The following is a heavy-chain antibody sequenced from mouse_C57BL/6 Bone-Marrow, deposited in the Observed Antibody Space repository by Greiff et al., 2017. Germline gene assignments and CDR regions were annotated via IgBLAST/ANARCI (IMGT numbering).Heavy chain of an antibody. V-gene: IGHV3-5*01. D-gene: IGHD1-1*01. CDR1: GISITTGNYR. CDR3: ARGGTTYYAMDY. Sequence: EVQVVESGPGLVKPSQTVFLTCTVTGISITTGNYRWSWIRQFPGNKLEWIGYIYYSGTITYNPSLTSRTTITRDTPKNQFFLEMNSLTAEYTATYCCARGGTTYYAMDYWGQGTSVTVSS. J-gene: IGHJ4*01. CDR2: IYYSGTI.